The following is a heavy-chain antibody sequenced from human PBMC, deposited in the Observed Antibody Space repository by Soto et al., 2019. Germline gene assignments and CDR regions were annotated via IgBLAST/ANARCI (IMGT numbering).Heavy chain of an antibody. CDR3: ARDRIVVVPAAITSYYYYYYGMDV. CDR1: GFTFSSYA. CDR2: ISYDGSNK. J-gene: IGHJ6*02. V-gene: IGHV3-30-3*01. Sequence: PGGSLRLACAASGFTFSSYAMQWVRQAPGKGLEWVGVISYDGSNKYYADSVKGRFTISRDNSKNTLYLQMSSLRAEDTAGCYCARDRIVVVPAAITSYYYYYYGMDVWGQGTTVTVSS. D-gene: IGHD2-2*02.